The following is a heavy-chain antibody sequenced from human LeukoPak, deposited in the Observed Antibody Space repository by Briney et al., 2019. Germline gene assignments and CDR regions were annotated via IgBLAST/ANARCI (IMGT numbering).Heavy chain of an antibody. CDR3: ARGYCSSTSCYEYFDY. J-gene: IGHJ4*02. CDR1: GYTFTSYG. D-gene: IGHD2-2*01. V-gene: IGHV1-2*02. CDR2: INPNSGGT. Sequence: ASVKVSCKASGYTFTSYGISWVRQAPGQGLEWMGWINPNSGGTNYAQKFQGRVTMTRDTSISTAYMELSRLRSDDTAVYYCARGYCSSTSCYEYFDYWGQGTLVTVSS.